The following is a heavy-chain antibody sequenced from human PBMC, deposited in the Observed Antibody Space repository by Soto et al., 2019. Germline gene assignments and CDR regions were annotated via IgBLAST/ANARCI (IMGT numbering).Heavy chain of an antibody. J-gene: IGHJ6*03. D-gene: IGHD4-17*01. CDR2: IYYSGRT. V-gene: IGHV4-39*02. Sequence: QLQLQESGPGLVKPSETLSLTCTVSSGSISSSSYFWGWIRQPPGKGLEWIGNIYYSGRTYYNPSRKSRVTISVDTSKNHFSLKLNSVTAADTAVYYCARVLRDYPFYYYYMDVWGKGTTVTVSS. CDR1: SGSISSSSYF. CDR3: ARVLRDYPFYYYYMDV.